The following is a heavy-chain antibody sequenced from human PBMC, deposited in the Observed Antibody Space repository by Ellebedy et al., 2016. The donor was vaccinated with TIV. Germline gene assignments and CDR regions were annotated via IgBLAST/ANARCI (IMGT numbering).Heavy chain of an antibody. CDR1: GFTVSNYY. CDR2: LYAGGTT. J-gene: IGHJ4*02. V-gene: IGHV3-53*01. CDR3: ARSHAIVRFDF. D-gene: IGHD3-22*01. Sequence: GGSLRLXXAASGFTVSNYYMSWVRQAPGKGLEWISILYAGGTTYYADSVKGRFTISRDNSRNTLFLQMNSLRAEDTAVYFCARSHAIVRFDFWGQGTLVTVSS.